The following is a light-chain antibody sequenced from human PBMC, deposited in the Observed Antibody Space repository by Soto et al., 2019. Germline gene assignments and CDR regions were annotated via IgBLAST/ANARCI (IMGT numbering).Light chain of an antibody. J-gene: IGKJ4*01. CDR1: QSVSNN. CDR3: QHYNKWPLT. Sequence: EIVMTQSPATLSVSPGERATLSCRASQSVSNNLAWYQQKPGQAPRLLIYHASTRATGIPARFSGSGSGTQFTLTISSLQSEEFSVYYCQHYNKWPLTFGGGTKVEIK. V-gene: IGKV3-15*01. CDR2: HAS.